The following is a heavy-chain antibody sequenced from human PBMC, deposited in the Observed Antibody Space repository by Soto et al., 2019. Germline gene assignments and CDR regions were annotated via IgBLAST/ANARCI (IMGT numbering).Heavy chain of an antibody. CDR2: IGTAGDT. CDR3: ARSHQLLSIAGFDP. V-gene: IGHV3-13*01. D-gene: IGHD2-2*01. J-gene: IGHJ5*02. CDR1: GFTFSSYD. Sequence: PGVSLRLSCAASGFTFSSYDMHWVRQATGKGLEWVSAIGTAGDTYYPGSVKGRFTISRENAKNSLYLQMNSLRAEDTAVYYCARSHQLLSIAGFDPWGQGTLVTVSS.